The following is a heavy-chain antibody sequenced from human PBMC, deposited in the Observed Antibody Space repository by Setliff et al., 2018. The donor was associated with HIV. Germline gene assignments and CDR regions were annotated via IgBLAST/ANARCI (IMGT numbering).Heavy chain of an antibody. D-gene: IGHD6-13*01. CDR2: INHSGST. V-gene: IGHV4-34*01. CDR3: ARGARLLAGYSDRWDYYYMAV. J-gene: IGHJ6*03. Sequence: ASETLSLTCAVYGGSFSEYYWSWIRQSPGKGLEWIGEINHSGSTHYNPPLKSRATISVDTSKNQFSLRLNSVTAADTAVYYCARGARLLAGYSDRWDYYYMAVWGKGTTVTVSS. CDR1: GGSFSEYY.